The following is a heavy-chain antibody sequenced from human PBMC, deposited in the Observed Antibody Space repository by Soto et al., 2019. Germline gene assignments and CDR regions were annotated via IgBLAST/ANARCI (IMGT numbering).Heavy chain of an antibody. J-gene: IGHJ4*02. CDR2: ISGYNGDT. V-gene: IGHV1-18*01. Sequence: QVQLVQSGAEVKEPGASVKVSCKASGATFTSYGFTWVRQAPGQGLEWMGWISGYNGDTHYAQNFQVRVTMTIDTSTSTAYMERRSLRSDDTAVYYCARVTIFGLVSFDYWGQGTLVTVSS. D-gene: IGHD3-3*01. CDR1: GATFTSYG. CDR3: ARVTIFGLVSFDY.